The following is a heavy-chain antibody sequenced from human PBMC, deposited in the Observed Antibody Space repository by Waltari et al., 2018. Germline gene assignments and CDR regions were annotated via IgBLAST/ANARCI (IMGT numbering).Heavy chain of an antibody. Sequence: VQLVESGGGVVQPGRSLRLSCAASGFTFSSYAMHWVRQAPGKGLEWVAVISYDGSNKYYADSVKGRFTISRDNSKNTLYLQMNSLRAEDTAVYYCARDRSGQLVYWGQGTLVTVSS. J-gene: IGHJ4*02. V-gene: IGHV3-30-3*01. D-gene: IGHD6-13*01. CDR1: GFTFSSYA. CDR3: ARDRSGQLVY. CDR2: ISYDGSNK.